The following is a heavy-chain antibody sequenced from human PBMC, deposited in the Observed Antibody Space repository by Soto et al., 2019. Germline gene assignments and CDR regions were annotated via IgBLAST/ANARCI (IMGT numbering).Heavy chain of an antibody. CDR3: AGTTSHQWYYMDV. J-gene: IGHJ6*03. V-gene: IGHV6-1*01. CDR2: TYYRSRWYN. D-gene: IGHD1-7*01. CDR1: GDSVSSNSAA. Sequence: SQTLSVTCVISGDSVSSNSAAWKWIRLSPSRGLEWLARTYYRSRWYNDYAVSVRSRITVNPDTSKNQFSLQLTSVTPEDTAVYYCAGTTSHQWYYMDVWGKGTTVTVS.